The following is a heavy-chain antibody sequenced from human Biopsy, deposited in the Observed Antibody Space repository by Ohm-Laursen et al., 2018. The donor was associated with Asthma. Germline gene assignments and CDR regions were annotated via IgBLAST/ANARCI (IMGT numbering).Heavy chain of an antibody. CDR1: GGYMRSGNYY. J-gene: IGHJ4*02. CDR3: ARHDHRWDTYADF. CDR2: IYYSGTT. V-gene: IGHV4-39*01. Sequence: GTLSLTCGLSSGSGGYMRSGNYYWGWIRQPPGKGLEWIGSIYYSGTTYYNPSLESRVTISVDTSKNQFSLILSSVTAADTAVYYCARHDHRWDTYADFWGQGTLVTVSS. D-gene: IGHD2-2*01.